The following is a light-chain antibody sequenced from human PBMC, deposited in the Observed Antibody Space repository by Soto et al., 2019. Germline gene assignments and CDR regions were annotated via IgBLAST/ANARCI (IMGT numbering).Light chain of an antibody. CDR3: QQYVSFPLT. J-gene: IGKJ4*01. V-gene: IGKV1-5*03. Sequence: DIQMTQSPSTLSASVGDRVTITCRASQNIDSWLAWYHQKLGKAPKLLIYKASKLQTGVPSRFSGSVSGTEFTLTISSLQPDDFATYYCQQYVSFPLTFGGGTKVEIK. CDR2: KAS. CDR1: QNIDSW.